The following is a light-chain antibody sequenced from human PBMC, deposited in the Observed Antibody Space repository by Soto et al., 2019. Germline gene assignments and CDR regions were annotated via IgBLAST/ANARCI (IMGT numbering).Light chain of an antibody. J-gene: IGKJ1*01. CDR3: MQSTHWPWT. CDR1: QSVIFDDGNTY. V-gene: IGKV2-30*01. CDR2: TVS. Sequence: DVVMTQSPLSLPVPLAQPSAILGRFCQSVIFDDGNTYWSWFHQRPGQSPRSLIDTVSNRASGVPDRFSGSGSGTNFTLRISGLEAEDVGVYYCMQSTHWPWTFGPGTKVDIK.